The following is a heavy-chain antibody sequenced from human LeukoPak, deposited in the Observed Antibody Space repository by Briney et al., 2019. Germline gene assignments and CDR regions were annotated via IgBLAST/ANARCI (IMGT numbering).Heavy chain of an antibody. CDR1: GFTFSDYY. CDR3: ARGHGGNVDF. D-gene: IGHD4-23*01. V-gene: IGHV3-11*05. Sequence: GSLRLSCAASGFTFSDYYMTWIRQAPGKGLEWVSHITSSTSYTNYADSVKGRFTMSRDNAKNSLYLQMNSLRAEDTAVYYCARGHGGNVDFWGQGSLVTVSS. CDR2: ITSSTSYT. J-gene: IGHJ4*02.